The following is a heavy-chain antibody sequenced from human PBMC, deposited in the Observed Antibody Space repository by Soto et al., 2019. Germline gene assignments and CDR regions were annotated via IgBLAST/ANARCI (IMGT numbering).Heavy chain of an antibody. CDR2: ISYDGSNK. CDR1: GFTFSSYA. J-gene: IGHJ6*03. V-gene: IGHV3-30-3*01. CDR3: ARGYYDFFSSTSCYAYYYYYYMDV. Sequence: GGSLRISCAASGFTFSSYAMHWVRQATGKGLEWVAVISYDGSNKYYADSVKGRFTISRDNSKNTLYLQMNSLRAEDTAVYYCARGYYDFFSSTSCYAYYYYYYMDVWGKGTTVTVSS. D-gene: IGHD2-2*01.